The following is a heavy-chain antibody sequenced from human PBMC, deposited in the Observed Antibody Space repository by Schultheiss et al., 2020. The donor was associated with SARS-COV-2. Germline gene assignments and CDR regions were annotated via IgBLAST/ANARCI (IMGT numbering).Heavy chain of an antibody. CDR1: GGSFSGYY. V-gene: IGHV4-59*01. Sequence: SETLSLTCAVYGGSFSGYYWSWIRQPAGKGLEWIGYIYYSGSTNYNPSLKSRVTISVDTSKNQFSLKLSSVTAADTAVYYCARGGKWNDRREGFDIWGQGTMVTVSS. CDR3: ARGGKWNDRREGFDI. CDR2: IYYSGST. J-gene: IGHJ3*02. D-gene: IGHD1-1*01.